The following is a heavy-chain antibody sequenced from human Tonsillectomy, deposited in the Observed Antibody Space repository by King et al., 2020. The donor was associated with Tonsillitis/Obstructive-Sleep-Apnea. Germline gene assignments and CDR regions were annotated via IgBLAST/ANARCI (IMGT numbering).Heavy chain of an antibody. CDR2: IKQDGSEK. CDR1: XFTFSSYW. J-gene: IGHJ4*01. V-gene: IGHV3-7*03. Sequence: VQLVQSGGGLVQPXGSLRLSCAASXFTFSSYWXTWVRQAPGKGXEWVANIKQDGSEKYYVDSVKGRFXISXDNAKNSXYLXXNXLXAEDPAVXDCARDXXYWGXXTXVXX. CDR3: ARDXXY.